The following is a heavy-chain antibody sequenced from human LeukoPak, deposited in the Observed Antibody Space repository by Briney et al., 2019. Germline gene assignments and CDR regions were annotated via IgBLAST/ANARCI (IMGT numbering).Heavy chain of an antibody. D-gene: IGHD1-26*01. CDR2: INHSGST. CDR1: VGSFSGYY. V-gene: IGHV4-34*01. Sequence: SETLSLTCAVYVGSFSGYYWSWIRQPPGKGVEWIGEINHSGSTNYNPSLQSRVTISVDTSKNQCSLKLSSVTAAHTAGYYCARVPRKGRALVSHLDYWGQGTLVTVSS. CDR3: ARVPRKGRALVSHLDY. J-gene: IGHJ4*02.